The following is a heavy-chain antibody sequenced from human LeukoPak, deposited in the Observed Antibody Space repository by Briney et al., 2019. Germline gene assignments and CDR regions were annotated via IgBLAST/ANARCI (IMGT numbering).Heavy chain of an antibody. CDR1: GESFRAYY. CDR2: ISHSGST. D-gene: IGHD6-19*01. V-gene: IGHV4-34*01. Sequence: KPSETLSLTCAVYGESFRAYYWTWLRQPPGKGLEWIGEISHSGSTNYNPSVKSRATRSVDTPKNEFSLKVKSATAADTAMYYCVRHVGKHWPVQDDYWGQGTLVTVSS. J-gene: IGHJ4*02. CDR3: VRHVGKHWPVQDDY.